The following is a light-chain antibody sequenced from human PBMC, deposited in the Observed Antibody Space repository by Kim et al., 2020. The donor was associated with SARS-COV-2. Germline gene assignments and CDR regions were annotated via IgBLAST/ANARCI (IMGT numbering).Light chain of an antibody. CDR1: SSDVGGYNY. Sequence: GQSITISFTGTSSDVGGYNYVSWYQQHPGKAPKLMIYDVSDRPSGVSNRFSGSKSGNTASLTISGLQAEDEADYYCSSYTSSSTWVFGGGTQLTVL. CDR2: DVS. CDR3: SSYTSSSTWV. J-gene: IGLJ3*02. V-gene: IGLV2-14*03.